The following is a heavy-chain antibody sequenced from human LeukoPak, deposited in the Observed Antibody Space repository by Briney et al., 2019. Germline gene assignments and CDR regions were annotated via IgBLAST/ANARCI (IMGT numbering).Heavy chain of an antibody. V-gene: IGHV3-23*01. CDR3: AKYDSSGYYYAETDY. CDR1: GFTFSSYP. J-gene: IGHJ4*02. D-gene: IGHD3-22*01. Sequence: HPGRSLTLSCAASGFTFSSYPMHWVRQAPGKGLEWVSVISGSGVSTYYADSVKGRFTISRDNSKNTLYLQMNSLRAEDTAVYYCAKYDSSGYYYAETDYWGQGTLVTVSS. CDR2: ISGSGVST.